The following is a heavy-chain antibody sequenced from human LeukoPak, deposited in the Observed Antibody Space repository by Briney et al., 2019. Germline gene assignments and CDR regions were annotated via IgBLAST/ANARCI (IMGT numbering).Heavy chain of an antibody. D-gene: IGHD3-9*01. CDR3: ARGHFDWLFTAFDY. J-gene: IGHJ4*02. Sequence: GASVRVSCKASGYTFTSYGISWVRQAPGQGLEWMGWISAYNGNTNYAQKLQGRVTMTTDTSTSTAYMELRSLRFDDTAVYYCARGHFDWLFTAFDYWGQGTLVTVSS. CDR2: ISAYNGNT. V-gene: IGHV1-18*01. CDR1: GYTFTSYG.